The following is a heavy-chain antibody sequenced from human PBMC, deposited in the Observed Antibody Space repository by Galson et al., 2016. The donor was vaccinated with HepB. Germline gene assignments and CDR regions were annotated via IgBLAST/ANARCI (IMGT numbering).Heavy chain of an antibody. CDR3: ARHGPVSRTCYTMDF. V-gene: IGHV4-39*01. D-gene: IGHD2-15*01. J-gene: IGHJ6*04. Sequence: SETLSLTCNVSGGSINTNNFYWGWVRQPPGKGLEWVGSIYYSGTTHFNPSLKSRVTMSVDTAKSQFSLRLNSMTAADTAVYYCARHGPVSRTCYTMDFWGVGTTVIVSS. CDR2: IYYSGTT. CDR1: GGSINTNNFY.